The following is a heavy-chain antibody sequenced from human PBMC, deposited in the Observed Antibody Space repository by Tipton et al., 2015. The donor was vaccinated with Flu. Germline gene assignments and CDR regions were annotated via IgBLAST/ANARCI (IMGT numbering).Heavy chain of an antibody. CDR2: IYTSGST. CDR3: AGTYYYDSSGYGYFDY. J-gene: IGHJ4*02. D-gene: IGHD3-22*01. CDR1: GGSISSYY. V-gene: IGHV4-4*07. Sequence: LRLSCTVSGGSISSYYWSWIRQPAGKGLEWIGRIYTSGSTNYNPPLKSRVTMSVDTSKNQFSLKLSSVTAADTAVYYCAGTYYYDSSGYGYFDYWGQGTLVTVSS.